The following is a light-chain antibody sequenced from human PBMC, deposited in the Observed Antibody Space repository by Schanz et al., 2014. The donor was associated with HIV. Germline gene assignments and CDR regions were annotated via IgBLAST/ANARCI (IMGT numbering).Light chain of an antibody. Sequence: QSVLTQPPSASGTPGQRVTISCSGSSSNIGGNYVWWYQQLPGTAPKLLIYGNSNRPSGVPDRFSGSKSGTSASLAITGLQAEDEADYYCQSYDSSLSGVVFGGGTKLTVL. J-gene: IGLJ2*01. V-gene: IGLV1-40*01. CDR3: QSYDSSLSGVV. CDR2: GNS. CDR1: SSNIGGNY.